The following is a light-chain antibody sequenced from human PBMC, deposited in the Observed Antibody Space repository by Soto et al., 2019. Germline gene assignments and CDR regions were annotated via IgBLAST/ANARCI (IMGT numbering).Light chain of an antibody. CDR2: SGS. J-gene: IGKJ4*01. CDR1: QSLLQSNGYNC. Sequence: DIVMTQSPLSLSVPPGEPASISCRSSQSLLQSNGYNCLDWYLQKPGQSPQLLIYSGSIRASGVPDRFSGSGSGTDFTLDISRMEAEDVGLYYCMQALQTPLTFGGGTKVEIK. CDR3: MQALQTPLT. V-gene: IGKV2-28*01.